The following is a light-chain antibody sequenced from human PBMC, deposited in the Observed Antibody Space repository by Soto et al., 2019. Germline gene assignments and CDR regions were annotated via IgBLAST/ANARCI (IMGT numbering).Light chain of an antibody. J-gene: IGKJ1*01. CDR3: QQYDSDGT. V-gene: IGKV1-5*01. CDR1: QSISEW. Sequence: DIQMTQSPSTLSASVGDRVTITCRASQSISEWLAWYQQKPGKAPKLLIYDASSSKSGVPSRFSGSGSGTEFTLTISSLQPDDFATYYCQQYDSDGTFGQGTRVEIK. CDR2: DAS.